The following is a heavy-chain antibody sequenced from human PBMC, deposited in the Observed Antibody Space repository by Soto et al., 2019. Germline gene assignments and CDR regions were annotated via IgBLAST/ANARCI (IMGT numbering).Heavy chain of an antibody. D-gene: IGHD3-9*01. CDR3: VADYDILTGYYQPGYYYYGMDV. V-gene: IGHV3-48*02. Sequence: GGSLRLSCAASGFKFNYYAMNWVRQVPGKGLEWVSYISATSAKIDYADSVKGRFTISRDNARNSLYLQMNSLRDEDTAVYHCVADYDILTGYYQPGYYYYGMDVWGQGXTVTVSS. J-gene: IGHJ6*02. CDR2: ISATSAKI. CDR1: GFKFNYYA.